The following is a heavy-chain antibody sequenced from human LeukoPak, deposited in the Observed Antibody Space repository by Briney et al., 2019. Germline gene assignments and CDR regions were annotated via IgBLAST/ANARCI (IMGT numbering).Heavy chain of an antibody. Sequence: GASVKVSCKASGYTFPSFGTNWVRQAPGQGLEWMGWISGYNGNTNYAQKLQGRVTMTTDTSTSTAYMELRSLRSDDTAVYYCARGRYFFGSGSYYPEGMDVWGQGTTVTASS. CDR3: ARGRYFFGSGSYYPEGMDV. D-gene: IGHD3-10*01. V-gene: IGHV1-18*01. CDR1: GYTFPSFG. J-gene: IGHJ6*02. CDR2: ISGYNGNT.